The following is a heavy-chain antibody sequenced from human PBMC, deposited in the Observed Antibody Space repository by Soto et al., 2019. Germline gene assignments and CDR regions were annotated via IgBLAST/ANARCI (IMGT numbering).Heavy chain of an antibody. CDR2: IYWNDEK. V-gene: IGHV2-5*01. J-gene: IGHJ5*02. CDR1: GFSLSSGGAG. D-gene: IGHD4-17*01. Sequence: QITLKESGPTLVKPTQTLTLTCSFSGFSLSSGGAGVGWIRQPPGKGLERLALIYWNDEKRYSPSLKSRLTITKDTSKSLVVLLMTDMDPVDTATYYCAHRGYGNYPRDNWFDPWGQGTLVTVSS. CDR3: AHRGYGNYPRDNWFDP.